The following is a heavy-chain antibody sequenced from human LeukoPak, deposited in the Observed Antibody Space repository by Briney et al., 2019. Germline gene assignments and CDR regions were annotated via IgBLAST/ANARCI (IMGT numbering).Heavy chain of an antibody. CDR3: ARANHPSYYDFWSGFDAFDI. D-gene: IGHD3-3*01. V-gene: IGHV3-7*01. J-gene: IGHJ3*02. Sequence: GGSLRLSCAASGFTFSSYWMSWVRQAPGKGLEWVANIKQDGSEKYYVDSVKGRFTISRDNAKNSLYLQMNSLRAEDTAVYYCARANHPSYYDFWSGFDAFDIWGQGTMVTVSS. CDR2: IKQDGSEK. CDR1: GFTFSSYW.